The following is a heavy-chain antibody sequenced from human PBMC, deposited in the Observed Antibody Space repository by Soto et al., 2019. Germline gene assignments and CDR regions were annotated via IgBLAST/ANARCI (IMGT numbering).Heavy chain of an antibody. D-gene: IGHD5-12*01. J-gene: IGHJ4*02. V-gene: IGHV3-30*18. CDR1: GFTFSSYG. Sequence: GGSLRLSCAASGFTFSSYGMHWVRQAPGKGLEWVAVISYDGSNKYYADSVKGRFTISRDNSKNTIYLQMNSLRAEDTAVYYCSKETGRDGYNYEDFFDYWGQGTLVTVSS. CDR3: SKETGRDGYNYEDFFDY. CDR2: ISYDGSNK.